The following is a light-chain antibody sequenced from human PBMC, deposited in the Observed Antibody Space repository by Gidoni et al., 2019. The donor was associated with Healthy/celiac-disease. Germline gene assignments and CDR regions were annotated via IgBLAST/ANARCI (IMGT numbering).Light chain of an antibody. J-gene: IGKJ4*01. CDR3: QQYGSSPSLT. CDR1: QSVSSSY. Sequence: EIVLTQSPGTLSLSPGERATLSCRASQSVSSSYLAWYQQKPGQAPRLLIYGASSRATGIPDRFSGSGSGTDFTLTINRLEPEDFAVYYCQQYGSSPSLTFGGXTKVEIK. CDR2: GAS. V-gene: IGKV3-20*01.